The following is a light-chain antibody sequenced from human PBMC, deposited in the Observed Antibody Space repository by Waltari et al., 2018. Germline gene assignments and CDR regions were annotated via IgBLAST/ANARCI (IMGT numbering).Light chain of an antibody. V-gene: IGKV1-39*01. CDR3: QQSYSTRLFT. J-gene: IGKJ3*01. CDR1: QSISSY. Sequence: DIQMTQSPSSLSASVGDRVTITCRASQSISSYLNWYQQKPGKAPKLLIYAASSLQSGFPSRFSGSGSGTDFTLTISSLQPEDFATYYCQQSYSTRLFTFGPGTKVDIK. CDR2: AAS.